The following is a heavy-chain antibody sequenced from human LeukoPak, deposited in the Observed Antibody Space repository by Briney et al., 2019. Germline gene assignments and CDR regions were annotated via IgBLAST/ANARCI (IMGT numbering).Heavy chain of an antibody. D-gene: IGHD2-21*01. V-gene: IGHV3-23*01. CDR3: ANSLELWWYGNYFDY. CDR1: GFTFSSYA. CDR2: ISVSGGST. Sequence: PGGSLRLSCAASGFTFSSYAMSWVHQAPGKGLEWVSAISVSGGSTYYADSVKGRFTISRDNSKNTLYLQMNSLRAEDTAVYYCANSLELWWYGNYFDYWGQGTLVTVSS. J-gene: IGHJ4*02.